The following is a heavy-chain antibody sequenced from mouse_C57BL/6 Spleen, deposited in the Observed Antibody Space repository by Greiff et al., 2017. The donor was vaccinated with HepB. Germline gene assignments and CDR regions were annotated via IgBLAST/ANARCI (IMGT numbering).Heavy chain of an antibody. CDR2: ISSGGSYT. CDR3: ARQGYSKDWFAY. Sequence: EVQGVESGGDLVKPGGSLKLSCAASGFTFSSYGMSWVRQTPDKRLEWVATISSGGSYTYYPDSVKGRFTISRDNAKNTLYLQMSSLKSEDTAMYYCARQGYSKDWFAYWGQGTLVTVSA. V-gene: IGHV5-6*01. J-gene: IGHJ3*01. D-gene: IGHD2-5*01. CDR1: GFTFSSYG.